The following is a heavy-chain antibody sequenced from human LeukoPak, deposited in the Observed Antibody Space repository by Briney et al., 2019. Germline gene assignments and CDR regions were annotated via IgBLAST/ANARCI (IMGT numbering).Heavy chain of an antibody. J-gene: IGHJ4*02. CDR2: IKEDGSEQ. V-gene: IGHV3-7*01. D-gene: IGHD1-7*01. CDR3: ATSRTFDY. CDR1: GFTFSRHW. Sequence: GGSLRLSCTASGFTFSRHWISWVRQTPGKGLEWVANIKEDGSEQYYVDSVKGRFTISRDNAKNSLYLQMGSLTAEDTAVYYCATSRTFDYWGQGTLVTVSS.